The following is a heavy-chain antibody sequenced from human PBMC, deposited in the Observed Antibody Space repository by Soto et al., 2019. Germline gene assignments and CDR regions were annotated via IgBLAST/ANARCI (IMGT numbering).Heavy chain of an antibody. Sequence: ASVKVSCKASGYTFTSYYMHWVRQAPGQGLEWMGIINPSGGSTSYAQKFQGRVTMTRDTSTSTVYMELSSLRSEDTAVYYCARAPDWVYDPYYYYGMDVWGQGTTVTVSS. J-gene: IGHJ6*02. CDR3: ARAPDWVYDPYYYYGMDV. CDR2: INPSGGST. D-gene: IGHD3-9*01. CDR1: GYTFTSYY. V-gene: IGHV1-46*01.